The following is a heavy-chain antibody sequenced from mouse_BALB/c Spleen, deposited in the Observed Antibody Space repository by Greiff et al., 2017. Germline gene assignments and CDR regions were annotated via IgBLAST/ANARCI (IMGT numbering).Heavy chain of an antibody. CDR2: ISYSGST. V-gene: IGHV3-2*02. Sequence: EVKVEESGPGLVKPSQSLSLTCTVTGYSITSDYAWNWIRQFPGNKLEWMGYISYSGSTSYNPSLKSRISITRDTSKNQFFLQLNSVTTEDTATYYCARRVPSNYYAMDYWGQGTSVTVSS. CDR3: ARRVPSNYYAMDY. J-gene: IGHJ4*01. CDR1: GYSITSDYA.